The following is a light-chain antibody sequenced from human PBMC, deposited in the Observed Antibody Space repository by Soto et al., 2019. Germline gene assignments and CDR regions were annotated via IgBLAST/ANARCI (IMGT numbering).Light chain of an antibody. Sequence: QPVLTQPSSASGTPGQRVTISCSGSSSNIGSNTVNWYQQLPGTAPKLLIYSNNQRPSGVPDRFSGSKSGTSASLAISGLQSEDEADYYCAVWDDSLNGVVFGGGTQLTVL. CDR1: SSNIGSNT. J-gene: IGLJ2*01. CDR3: AVWDDSLNGVV. V-gene: IGLV1-44*01. CDR2: SNN.